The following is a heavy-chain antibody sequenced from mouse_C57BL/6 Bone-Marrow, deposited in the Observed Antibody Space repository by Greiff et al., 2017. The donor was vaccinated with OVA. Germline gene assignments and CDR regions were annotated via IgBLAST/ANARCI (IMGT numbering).Heavy chain of an antibody. CDR2: ISSGGSYT. J-gene: IGHJ4*01. CDR1: GFTFSSYG. Sequence: EVKLVESGGDLVKPGGSLKLSCAASGFTFSSYGMSWVRQTPDKRLEWVATISSGGSYTYYPDSVKGRFTISRDNAKNTLYLQMSSLKSEDTAMYDCARLRWLMLVDYWGQGTSVTVSS. D-gene: IGHD2-3*01. V-gene: IGHV5-6*01. CDR3: ARLRWLMLVDY.